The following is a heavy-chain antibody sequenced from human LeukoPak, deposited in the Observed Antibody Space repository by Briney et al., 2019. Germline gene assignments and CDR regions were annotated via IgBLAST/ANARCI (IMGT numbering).Heavy chain of an antibody. CDR3: ARDARSIAAAGTKGRYFDY. J-gene: IGHJ4*02. V-gene: IGHV3-30-3*01. Sequence: QSGGSLRLSCAASGFTFSSYAMHWVRQAPGKGLEWVAVISYDGSNKYYADSVKGRFTISRDNSKNTLYLQMNSLRAEDTAVYYCARDARSIAAAGTKGRYFDYWGQGTLVTVSS. D-gene: IGHD6-13*01. CDR2: ISYDGSNK. CDR1: GFTFSSYA.